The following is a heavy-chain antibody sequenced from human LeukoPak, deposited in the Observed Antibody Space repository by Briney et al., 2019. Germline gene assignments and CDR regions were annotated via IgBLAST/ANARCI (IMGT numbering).Heavy chain of an antibody. D-gene: IGHD1-26*01. CDR1: GFTFSSYW. CDR3: ARGLSRSYQDLDF. V-gene: IGHV3-74*01. CDR2: INSDGSST. Sequence: GGSLRLSCAASGFTFSSYWMYWVRQAPGKGLVWVSRINSDGSSTSYADSVKGRFTISRDNAKNTLYLQMNSLRAEDTAVYYCARGLSRSYQDLDFWGQGTLVTVSS. J-gene: IGHJ4*02.